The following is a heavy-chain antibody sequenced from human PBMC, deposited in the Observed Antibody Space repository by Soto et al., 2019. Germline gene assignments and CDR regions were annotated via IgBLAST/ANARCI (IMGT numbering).Heavy chain of an antibody. CDR1: GFTFSSYA. D-gene: IGHD3-22*01. Sequence: EVQLLESGGGLVQPGGSLRLSCAASGFTFSSYAMSWVRQAPGKGLEWVSAISGSGGSTYYADSVKGRFTISRDNSKNTLYLQMNSLRAEDTAVYYCAKDNLRIVVAPQSHFDYWGQGTLVTVSS. CDR2: ISGSGGST. J-gene: IGHJ4*02. V-gene: IGHV3-23*01. CDR3: AKDNLRIVVAPQSHFDY.